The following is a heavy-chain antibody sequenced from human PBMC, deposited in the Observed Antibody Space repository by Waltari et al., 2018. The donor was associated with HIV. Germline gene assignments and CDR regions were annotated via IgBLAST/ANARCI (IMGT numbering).Heavy chain of an antibody. CDR1: GGSFSGYY. CDR3: ARGSAILGVVTRGRMDV. CDR2: INHGGRT. J-gene: IGHJ6*02. D-gene: IGHD3-3*01. Sequence: QVQLQQWGAGLLKPSETLSLTCAVYGGSFSGYYWSWIRKPPGRGLEWSGEINHGGRTHVCPSLKIRVTISGETCKNQFALKLSSVTAADAAVYYCARGSAILGVVTRGRMDVWGQGTTVTVSS. V-gene: IGHV4-34*01.